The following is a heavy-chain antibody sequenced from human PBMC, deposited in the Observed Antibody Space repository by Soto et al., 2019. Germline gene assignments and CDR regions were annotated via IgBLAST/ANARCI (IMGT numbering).Heavy chain of an antibody. J-gene: IGHJ4*02. V-gene: IGHV1-8*01. CDR2: MNTNTGNT. CDR1: GYTFTEFD. Sequence: RASGKVSCKTSGYTFTEFDINWVRQAPGQGLEWMGWMNTNTGNTGYAQKFQGRVTMARDTSISTAYMELRRLRSEDTAVYYCARVVRFFGGHAGYWGQGTLVTVSS. CDR3: ARVVRFFGGHAGY. D-gene: IGHD3-3*01.